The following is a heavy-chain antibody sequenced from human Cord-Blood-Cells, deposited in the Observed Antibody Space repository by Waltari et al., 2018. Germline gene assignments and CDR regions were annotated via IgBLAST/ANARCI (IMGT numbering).Heavy chain of an antibody. CDR3: ARDFLQLGYYGMDV. V-gene: IGHV4-59*01. CDR1: GGSISSSY. CDR2: IYYSGST. Sequence: QVQLQESGPGLVKPSETLSLTCTVSGGSISSSYWSWLRQPPGKGLEWIGYIYYSGSTNYNPSLKSRVTISVDTSKNQFSLKLSSVTAADTAVYYCARDFLQLGYYGMDVWGQGTTVTVSS. J-gene: IGHJ6*02. D-gene: IGHD5-18*01.